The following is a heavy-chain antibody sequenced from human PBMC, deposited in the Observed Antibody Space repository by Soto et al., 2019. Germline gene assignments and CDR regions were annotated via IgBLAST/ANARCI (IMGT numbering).Heavy chain of an antibody. CDR2: ISAYNGNT. CDR3: ARVPTGEGYYYYYYMDV. V-gene: IGHV1-18*01. J-gene: IGHJ6*03. CDR1: GYTFTSYG. Sequence: ASVKVSCKASGYTFTSYGISWVRQAPGQGLEWMGWISAYNGNTNYAQKLQGRVTMTTDTSTSTAYMELRSLRSDDTAVYYCARVPTGEGYYYYYYMDVWGKGTTVTVSS. D-gene: IGHD7-27*01.